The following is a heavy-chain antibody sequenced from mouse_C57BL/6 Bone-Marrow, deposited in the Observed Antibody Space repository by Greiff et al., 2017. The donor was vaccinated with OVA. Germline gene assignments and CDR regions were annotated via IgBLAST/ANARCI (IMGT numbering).Heavy chain of an antibody. CDR2: ISSGSSTI. Sequence: DVMLVESGGGLVKPGGSLKLSCAASGFTFSDYGMHWVRQAPEKGLEWVAYISSGSSTIYYADTVKGRFTISRDNAKNTLFLQMTSLRSEDTAMYYCARPEGNYDAMDYWGQGTSVTVSS. CDR1: GFTFSDYG. V-gene: IGHV5-17*01. J-gene: IGHJ4*01. D-gene: IGHD2-1*01. CDR3: ARPEGNYDAMDY.